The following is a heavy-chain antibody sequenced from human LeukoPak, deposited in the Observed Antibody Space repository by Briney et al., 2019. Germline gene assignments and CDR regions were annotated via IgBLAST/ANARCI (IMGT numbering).Heavy chain of an antibody. J-gene: IGHJ4*02. CDR3: ARGGYYDSSGLYFFDY. V-gene: IGHV4-59*12. D-gene: IGHD3-22*01. CDR1: GGSISNYY. Sequence: PSETLSLTCSVSGGSISNYYWSWIRQPPGKGLEWIGYIYYSGSTDYKPSLNSRVSMSVDTSKNQYSLKLSSVTAADTAVYYCARGGYYDSSGLYFFDYWGQGTLVTVSS. CDR2: IYYSGST.